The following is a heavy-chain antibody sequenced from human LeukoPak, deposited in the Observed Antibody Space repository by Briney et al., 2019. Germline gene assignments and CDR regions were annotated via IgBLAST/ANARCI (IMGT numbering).Heavy chain of an antibody. J-gene: IGHJ6*03. Sequence: ASVKVSCKASGGTFSSYAISWVRQAPGQGLEWMGGIIPIFGTANYAQKFTGRVTITTDESTSTAYMELSSLRSEDTAVYYCARADPGITGTTAGYYYYYMDVWGKGTTVTVSS. CDR1: GGTFSSYA. CDR2: IIPIFGTA. V-gene: IGHV1-69*05. CDR3: ARADPGITGTTAGYYYYYMDV. D-gene: IGHD1-7*01.